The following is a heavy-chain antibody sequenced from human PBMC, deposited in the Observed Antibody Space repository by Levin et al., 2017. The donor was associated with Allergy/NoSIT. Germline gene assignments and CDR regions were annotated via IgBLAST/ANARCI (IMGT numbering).Heavy chain of an antibody. CDR2: IYYSGGT. D-gene: IGHD3-10*01. J-gene: IGHJ5*02. CDR1: GGSISTYY. V-gene: IGHV4-59*01. CDR3: ARDGSGSFFNWLDP. Sequence: SETLSLTCTVSGGSISTYYWSWIRQPPGKGLEWIGYIYYSGGTTYNPSLKSRVTILVDTSKNHFSLKLRSVTAADTAVYYCARDGSGSFFNWLDPWGQGTLVTVSS.